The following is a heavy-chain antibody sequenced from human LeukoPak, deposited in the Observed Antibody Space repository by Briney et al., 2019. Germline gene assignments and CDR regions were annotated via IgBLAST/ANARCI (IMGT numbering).Heavy chain of an antibody. CDR3: ARDTTYSSGWYSGN. J-gene: IGHJ4*02. CDR2: IKQDGSEK. Sequence: GGSLRLSCAASGFTFSSYWMSWVRQAPGKGLEWVANIKQDGSEKYYVDSVKGRFTISRDNAKNSLYLQMNSLRAEDTAVYYCARDTTYSSGWYSGNWGQGTLVTVSS. V-gene: IGHV3-7*01. D-gene: IGHD6-19*01. CDR1: GFTFSSYW.